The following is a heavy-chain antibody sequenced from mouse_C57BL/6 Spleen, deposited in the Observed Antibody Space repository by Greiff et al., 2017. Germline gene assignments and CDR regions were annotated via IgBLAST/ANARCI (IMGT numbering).Heavy chain of an antibody. V-gene: IGHV1-80*01. CDR3: ARWALPGSFDY. CDR1: GYAFSSYW. Sequence: LQQSGASVKISCKASGYAFSSYWMNWVKQRPGKGLEWIGQIYPGDGDTNYNGKFKGKATLTADKSSSTAYMQLSSLTSEDSAVYFCARWALPGSFDYWGQGATLTVSS. J-gene: IGHJ2*01. D-gene: IGHD5-5*01. CDR2: IYPGDGDT.